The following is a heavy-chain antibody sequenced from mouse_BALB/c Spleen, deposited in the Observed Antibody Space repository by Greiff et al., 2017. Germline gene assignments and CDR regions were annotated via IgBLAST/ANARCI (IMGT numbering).Heavy chain of an antibody. V-gene: IGHV3-6*02. D-gene: IGHD2-1*01. J-gene: IGHJ3*01. CDR2: ISYDGSN. CDR3: AREDGNYEGFAY. CDR1: GYSITSGYY. Sequence: EVKLLESGPGLVKPSQSLSLTCSVTGYSITSGYYWNWIRQFPGNKLEWMGYISYDGSNNYNPSLKNRISITLDTSKNQFFLKLNSVTTEDTATYYCAREDGNYEGFAYWGQGTLVTVSA.